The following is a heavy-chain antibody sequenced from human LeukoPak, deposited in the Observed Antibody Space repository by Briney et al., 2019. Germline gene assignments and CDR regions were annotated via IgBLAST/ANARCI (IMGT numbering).Heavy chain of an antibody. CDR2: IYYSGST. CDR1: GASISSYY. D-gene: IGHD2/OR15-2a*01. J-gene: IGHJ4*02. CDR3: ARGRTTFYLFDY. V-gene: IGHV4-59*01. Sequence: SETLSLTCTVSGASISSYYWSWIRQPPGKGLEWIGYIYYSGSTNYNPSLKSRVTISVDTSKNQFSLKLSSVTAADTAVYYCARGRTTFYLFDYWGQGTLVTVSS.